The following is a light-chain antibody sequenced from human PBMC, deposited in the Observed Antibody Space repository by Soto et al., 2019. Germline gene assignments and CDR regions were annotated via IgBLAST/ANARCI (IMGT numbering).Light chain of an antibody. CDR3: SSYTSSSTYV. Sequence: QSVLTQPASVSGSPGQSITISFTGTSSDVGGDDYVSWYQQHPGKVPKLMIYDVSNRPSGVSNRFSGSKSGNTASLTISGLQAEDEADYYCSSYTSSSTYVFGTGTKVTVL. CDR1: SSDVGGDDY. V-gene: IGLV2-14*01. J-gene: IGLJ1*01. CDR2: DVS.